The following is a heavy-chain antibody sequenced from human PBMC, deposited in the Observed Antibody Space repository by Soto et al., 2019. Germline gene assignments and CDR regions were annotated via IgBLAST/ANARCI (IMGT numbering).Heavy chain of an antibody. D-gene: IGHD2-21*01. CDR1: GGSISGYY. V-gene: IGHV4-59*01. J-gene: IGHJ4*02. CDR3: ARAGRSSSKTVSDC. Sequence: LTCTVSGGSISGYYWSWIRHPPGKGLEWIGDMSYSGSPNYNPSLKSRITISLDTSQNQFSLKLSSVTAADTAVYYCARAGRSSSKTVSDCWGQGNLVTAS. CDR2: MSYSGSP.